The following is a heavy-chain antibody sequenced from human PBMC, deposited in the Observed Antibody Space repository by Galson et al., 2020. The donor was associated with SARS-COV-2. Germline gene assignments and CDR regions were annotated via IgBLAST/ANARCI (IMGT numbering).Heavy chain of an antibody. Sequence: SLRLSCAASGFTFDDYAMHWVRQAPGKGLEWVSGISWNSGSIGYADSVKGRFTISRDNAKNSLYLQMNSLRAEDTALYYCAKDSLPLIHCSSTSCYGSNWFDPWGQGTLVTVS. V-gene: IGHV3-9*01. CDR1: GFTFDDYA. CDR2: ISWNSGSI. J-gene: IGHJ5*02. D-gene: IGHD2-2*01. CDR3: AKDSLPLIHCSSTSCYGSNWFDP.